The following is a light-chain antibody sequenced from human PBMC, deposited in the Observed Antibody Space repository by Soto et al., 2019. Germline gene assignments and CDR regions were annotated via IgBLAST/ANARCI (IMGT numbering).Light chain of an antibody. V-gene: IGKV3-20*01. Sequence: EIVLTQSPGTLSLSPGERATLSCRASQSLPSTSLAWYQQKNGQAPRLLIYGASSRATGIPDRFSGSGSGTDFTLTIARLEPEDFAVYYCQQFGIFRYTFGQGTNLEIK. J-gene: IGKJ2*01. CDR1: QSLPSTS. CDR2: GAS. CDR3: QQFGIFRYT.